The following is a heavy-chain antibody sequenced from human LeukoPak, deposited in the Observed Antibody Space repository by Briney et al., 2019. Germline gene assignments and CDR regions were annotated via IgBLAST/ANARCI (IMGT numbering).Heavy chain of an antibody. CDR1: GFTFSSYS. J-gene: IGHJ4*02. CDR3: SLHRIPSSFAAFDY. CDR2: IRSKAYGGTT. D-gene: IGHD6-6*01. Sequence: GGSLRLSCAASGFTFSSYSMNWVRQAPGKGLEWVGFIRSKAYGGTTEYAASVKGRFTISRDDSKSIAYLQMNSLKTEDTAVYYCSLHRIPSSFAAFDYWGQGTLVTVSS. V-gene: IGHV3-49*04.